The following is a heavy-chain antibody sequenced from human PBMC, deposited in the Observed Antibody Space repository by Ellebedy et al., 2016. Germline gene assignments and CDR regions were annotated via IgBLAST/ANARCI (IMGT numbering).Heavy chain of an antibody. D-gene: IGHD6-13*01. J-gene: IGHJ4*02. Sequence: GGSLRLSCAASGLTFSSQSMNWVRQAPGKGLEWVSYISTSSSTIYYADSVKGRFTISRDNAKNSLYLQMHSLRDEDTAVYYCSRGPDSSSWYRYYFDSWGQGVLVTVSS. CDR3: SRGPDSSSWYRYYFDS. CDR2: ISTSSSTI. CDR1: GLTFSSQS. V-gene: IGHV3-48*02.